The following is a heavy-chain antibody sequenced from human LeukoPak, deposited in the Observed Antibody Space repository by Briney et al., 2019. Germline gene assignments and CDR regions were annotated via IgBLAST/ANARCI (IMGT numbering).Heavy chain of an antibody. CDR3: AKDQRGFGGRGYYGMDV. D-gene: IGHD3-10*01. Sequence: PGGSLRLSCAASGFTFSSYGMHWVRQAPGKGLEWVAVISYDGSNKYYADSVKGRFTISRDNSKNTLYLQMNSLRAEDTAVYYCAKDQRGFGGRGYYGMDVWGQGTTVTVSS. CDR1: GFTFSSYG. V-gene: IGHV3-30*18. CDR2: ISYDGSNK. J-gene: IGHJ6*02.